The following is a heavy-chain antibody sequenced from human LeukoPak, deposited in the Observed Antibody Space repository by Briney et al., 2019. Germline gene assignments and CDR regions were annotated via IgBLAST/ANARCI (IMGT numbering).Heavy chain of an antibody. V-gene: IGHV4-39*01. Sequence: PSETLSLTCTVSGGSISSSSYYWGWIRQPPGKGLEWIGSIYYSGSTYYNPSLKSRVTISVDTSKNQFSLKLSSVTAADTAVYYCARFRRRSSSFLAAAGTYFDYWGQGTLVTVSS. CDR2: IYYSGST. J-gene: IGHJ4*02. D-gene: IGHD6-13*01. CDR3: ARFRRRSSSFLAAAGTYFDY. CDR1: GGSISSSSYY.